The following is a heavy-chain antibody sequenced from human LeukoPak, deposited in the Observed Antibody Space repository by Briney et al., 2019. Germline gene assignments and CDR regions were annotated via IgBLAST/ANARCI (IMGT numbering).Heavy chain of an antibody. Sequence: SGPTLVNPTQTLTLTCTFSGFSCSTSGVGVGWIRQPPGKALEWLALIYRNADKGYSPSLKSMLTIPKDASKNQVLPTMPNMDPVDTATYYCAHGDVDYYFDYWGQGTLVTVSS. J-gene: IGHJ4*02. V-gene: IGHV2-5*01. CDR3: AHGDVDYYFDY. CDR2: IYRNADK. CDR1: GFSCSTSGVG. D-gene: IGHD5-12*01.